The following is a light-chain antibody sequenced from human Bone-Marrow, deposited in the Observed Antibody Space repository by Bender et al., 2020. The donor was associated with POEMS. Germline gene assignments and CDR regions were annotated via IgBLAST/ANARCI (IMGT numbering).Light chain of an antibody. CDR3: AAWEDSLNGWV. Sequence: QSVLTQPPSASGTPGQRVTISCSGSSSNIGTNPVNWYQQVPGAAPKLLIYINNQRPSGVPDRFSGSKSGTSASLAISGLQSEDEADYYCAAWEDSLNGWVFGGGTKLTVL. J-gene: IGLJ3*02. CDR1: SSNIGTNP. V-gene: IGLV1-44*01. CDR2: INN.